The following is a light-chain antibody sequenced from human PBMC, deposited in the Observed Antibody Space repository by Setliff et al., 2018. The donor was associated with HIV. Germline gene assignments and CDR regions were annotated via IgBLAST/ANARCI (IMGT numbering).Light chain of an antibody. CDR1: TGAVTSGHY. CDR3: LLSYGGARV. Sequence: AVVAQESSLTVSPGGTISLTCVSSTGAVTSGHYPHWFQQKPGQVPRPLIYDATKRHSWTPSRFSGSLLRDKAALTLSNAKAEDEADYYCLLSYGGARVFGSGTKGTV. V-gene: IGLV7-46*01. J-gene: IGLJ1*01. CDR2: DAT.